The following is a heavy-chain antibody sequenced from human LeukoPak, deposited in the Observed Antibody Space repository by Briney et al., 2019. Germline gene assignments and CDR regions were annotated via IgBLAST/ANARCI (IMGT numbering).Heavy chain of an antibody. Sequence: SETLSLTCTVSGGSISSYYWSWIRQPPGKGLEWIGEINHSGSTNYNPSLKSRVTISVDTSKNQFSLKLSSVTAADTAVYYCARQRYFDWSRVDYWGQGTLVTVSS. J-gene: IGHJ4*02. CDR2: INHSGST. V-gene: IGHV4-34*01. CDR3: ARQRYFDWSRVDY. D-gene: IGHD3-9*01. CDR1: GGSISSYY.